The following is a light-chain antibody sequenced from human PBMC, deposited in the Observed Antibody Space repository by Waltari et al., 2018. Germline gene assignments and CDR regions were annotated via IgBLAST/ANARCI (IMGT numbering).Light chain of an antibody. CDR1: QSVSSY. Sequence: EIVLTQSPATLSLSPGERATLSCRASQSVSSYLAWYQQKAGQAPRLLIYDAFNRATGIPARLSGSGSGTDFTLTISSLEPEDFAVYYCQQRSDWPILTFGGGTKVEIK. V-gene: IGKV3-11*01. J-gene: IGKJ4*01. CDR2: DAF. CDR3: QQRSDWPILT.